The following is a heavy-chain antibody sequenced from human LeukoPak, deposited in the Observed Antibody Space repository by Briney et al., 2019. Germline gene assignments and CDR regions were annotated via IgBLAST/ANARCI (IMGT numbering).Heavy chain of an antibody. Sequence: GGSLRLSCATSGFTFANYAMSWVRQAPGKGLEWVAVTSYDGRNRYYADSVKGRFTISRDNSNNTLYLQMNSLRTEDTAMYYCIRYGYNLLEYSQHWGQGTLVTVSS. CDR1: GFTFANYA. J-gene: IGHJ1*01. D-gene: IGHD5-24*01. V-gene: IGHV3-30*04. CDR2: TSYDGRNR. CDR3: IRYGYNLLEYSQH.